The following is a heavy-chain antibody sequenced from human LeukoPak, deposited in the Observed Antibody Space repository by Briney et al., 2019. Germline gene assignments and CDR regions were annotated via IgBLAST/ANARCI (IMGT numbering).Heavy chain of an antibody. V-gene: IGHV7-4-1*02. J-gene: IGHJ4*02. CDR2: INTNTGNP. Sequence: ASVKVSCKASGYTFISYAMNWVRQAPGQGLEWMGWINTNTGNPTYAQGLTGRFVFSLDTSVSTAYLQNSSLKAEDTAVYYCARDPRVGPLLNWGQGTLVTVSS. CDR3: ARDPRVGPLLN. CDR1: GYTFISYA. D-gene: IGHD2-15*01.